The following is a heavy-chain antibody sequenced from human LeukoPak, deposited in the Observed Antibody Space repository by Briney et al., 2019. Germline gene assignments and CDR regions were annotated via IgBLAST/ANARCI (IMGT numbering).Heavy chain of an antibody. J-gene: IGHJ5*02. V-gene: IGHV5-51*01. CDR2: IYPGDSDT. Sequence: GESLKISCKGSGYSFTSYWIGWVRQMPGKGLEWMGIIYPGDSDTRYSPSFQGQVTISADKSISTAYLQWSSLKASDTAMYYCARGARITIFGVVTRMENWFDPWGQETLVTVSS. CDR1: GYSFTSYW. CDR3: ARGARITIFGVVTRMENWFDP. D-gene: IGHD3-3*01.